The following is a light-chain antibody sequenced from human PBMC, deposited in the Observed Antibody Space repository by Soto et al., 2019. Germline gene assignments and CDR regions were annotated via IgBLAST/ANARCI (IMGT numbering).Light chain of an antibody. CDR1: VVAKKY. J-gene: IGLJ3*02. CDR3: FSAADNIGV. CDR2: QDS. V-gene: IGLV3-27*01. Sequence: SYELTQPSSVSVSPGQTARITCSGDVVAKKYARWFQQKPGQAPVLVIYQDSERPSGIPERFSGSRSGTTVTLTISGAQFEDEADYYCFSAADNIGVFGGGTKLTVL.